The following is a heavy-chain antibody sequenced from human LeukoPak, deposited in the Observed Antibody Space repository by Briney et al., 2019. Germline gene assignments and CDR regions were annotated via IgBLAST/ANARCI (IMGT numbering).Heavy chain of an antibody. CDR2: IYHSGST. Sequence: SETLSLTCTVSGYSISSGYYWGWIRQPPGKGLEWIGSIYHSGSTYYNPSLKSRVTISVDTSKNQFSLKLSSVTAADTAVYYCARHTWELRSVYYYYYMDVWGKGTTVTVSS. CDR3: ARHTWELRSVYYYYYMDV. J-gene: IGHJ6*03. D-gene: IGHD1-26*01. V-gene: IGHV4-38-2*02. CDR1: GYSISSGYY.